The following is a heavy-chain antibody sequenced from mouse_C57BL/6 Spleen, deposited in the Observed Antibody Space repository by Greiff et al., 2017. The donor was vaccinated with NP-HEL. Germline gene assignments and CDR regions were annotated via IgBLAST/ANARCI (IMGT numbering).Heavy chain of an antibody. D-gene: IGHD2-4*01. V-gene: IGHV1-82*01. CDR3: ARQVDYGYFDY. J-gene: IGHJ2*01. CDR2: IYPGDGDT. Sequence: VQLQQSGPELVKPGASVKISCKASGYAFSSSWMNWVKQRPGKGLEWIGRIYPGDGDTNYNGKFKGKATLTADKFSSTAYMQLSSLTSEDSAVYFCARQVDYGYFDYWGQGTTLTVSS. CDR1: GYAFSSSW.